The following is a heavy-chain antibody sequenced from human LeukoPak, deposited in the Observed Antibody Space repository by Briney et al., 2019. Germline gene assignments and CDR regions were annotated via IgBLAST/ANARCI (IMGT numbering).Heavy chain of an antibody. D-gene: IGHD3-10*01. CDR1: GFTVRSYW. Sequence: PGGSLRLSCAVSGFTVRSYWMSWVRQAPGKGLVWVSRISSDGTIISYADSVKGRFTISRDNSKNTLYLQINILRAEDTAVYYCARDRFYYGSGSYTPFDYWGQGTLVTVSS. J-gene: IGHJ4*02. V-gene: IGHV3-74*01. CDR2: ISSDGTII. CDR3: ARDRFYYGSGSYTPFDY.